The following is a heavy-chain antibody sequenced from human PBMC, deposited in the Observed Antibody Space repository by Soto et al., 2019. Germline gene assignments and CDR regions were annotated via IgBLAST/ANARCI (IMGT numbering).Heavy chain of an antibody. D-gene: IGHD7-27*01. V-gene: IGHV3-21*01. Sequence: GGSLRLSCAASGFTFSSYSMNWVRQAPGKGLEWVSSISSSSSYICYTDSVKGRFTISRDNANNILHLQMNSLRAEDTAVYYCARIGTWALNFDYWGQGTLVTVSS. CDR2: ISSSSSYI. CDR1: GFTFSSYS. J-gene: IGHJ4*02. CDR3: ARIGTWALNFDY.